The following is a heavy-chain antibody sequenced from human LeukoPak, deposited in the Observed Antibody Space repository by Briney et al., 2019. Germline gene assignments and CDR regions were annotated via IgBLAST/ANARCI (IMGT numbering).Heavy chain of an antibody. V-gene: IGHV4-34*01. CDR1: GGSFIDYY. D-gene: IGHD3-22*01. J-gene: IGHJ6*03. CDR2: INHSGSA. Sequence: SETLSLTCAVYGGSFIDYYLTWVRQTPGKGLEWIGEINHSGSAKYNPSLKSRVTISVDTSKNQFSLKLSSVTAADTAVYYCARQGSGYTPDYYYYMDVWGKGTTVTVSS. CDR3: ARQGSGYTPDYYYYMDV.